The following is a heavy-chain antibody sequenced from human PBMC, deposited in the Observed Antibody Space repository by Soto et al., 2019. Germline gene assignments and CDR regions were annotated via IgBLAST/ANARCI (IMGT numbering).Heavy chain of an antibody. CDR1: GFTFSSFA. Sequence: GGSLRLSCPASGFTFSSFAMNWVRQARGKGLEWVSTISTRRSYIYYADSVKGRLTFSRDNARHSLFLQMHSLRAEDTAVYYCAKDAGSDRGKDPHDYWSPGTLVTVSS. V-gene: IGHV3-21*01. CDR3: AKDAGSDRGKDPHDY. J-gene: IGHJ4*02. D-gene: IGHD5-12*01. CDR2: ISTRRSYI.